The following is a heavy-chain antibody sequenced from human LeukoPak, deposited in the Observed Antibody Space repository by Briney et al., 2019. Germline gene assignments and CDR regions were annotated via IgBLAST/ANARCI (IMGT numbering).Heavy chain of an antibody. CDR1: GFTFSSYS. V-gene: IGHV3-21*01. Sequence: GGSLRLSCAASGFTFSSYSMNWVRQARGKGLEWVSSISSSSRYIYYADSVKGRFTISRENAKNSLYLQMNSLRAEDTAVYYCARAHDYGDYVQAPVDYWGQGTLVTVSS. CDR2: ISSSSRYI. D-gene: IGHD4-17*01. J-gene: IGHJ4*02. CDR3: ARAHDYGDYVQAPVDY.